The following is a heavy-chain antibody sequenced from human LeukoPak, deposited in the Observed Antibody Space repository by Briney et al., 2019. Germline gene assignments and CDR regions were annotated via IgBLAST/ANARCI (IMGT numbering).Heavy chain of an antibody. CDR2: ISSSSSYI. V-gene: IGHV3-21*04. D-gene: IGHD3-22*01. Sequence: GGSLRLSCAASGFTFSSYSMNWVRQAPGKGLEWVSSISSSSSYIYYADSVKGRFIISRDNSKNTLYLQMNSLRAEDTAVYYCARENYYDSSGHFDYWGQGTLVTVSS. CDR3: ARENYYDSSGHFDY. J-gene: IGHJ4*02. CDR1: GFTFSSYS.